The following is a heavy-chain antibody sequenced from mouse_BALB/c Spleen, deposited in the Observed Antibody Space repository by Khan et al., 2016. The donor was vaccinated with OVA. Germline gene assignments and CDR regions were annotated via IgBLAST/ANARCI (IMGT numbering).Heavy chain of an antibody. CDR1: GFSLSRYS. CDR3: ARDGDGGSYWYFDV. Sequence: QVQLKESGPGLVAPSQSLSITCTVSGFSLSRYSVHWVRQPPGKGLEWLGMIWVGGSTDYNSALKSRLSISKDNSKSQVFLQMNRQQTDDTAMYYCARDGDGGSYWYFDVWGAGTTVTVSS. V-gene: IGHV2-6-4*01. CDR2: IWVGGST. D-gene: IGHD2-3*01. J-gene: IGHJ1*01.